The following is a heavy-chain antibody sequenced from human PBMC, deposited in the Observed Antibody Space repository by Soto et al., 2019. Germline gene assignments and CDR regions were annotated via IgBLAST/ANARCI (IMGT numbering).Heavy chain of an antibody. Sequence: VASVKVSCKASGYTFTSYYMHWVRQAPGQGLEWMGIINPSGGSTSYAQKFHGRVTMTRDTSTSTVYMELSSLRSEDTAVYYCARESRDIVVVVAANNWFDPWGQGTLVTVSS. CDR2: INPSGGST. D-gene: IGHD2-15*01. J-gene: IGHJ5*02. CDR3: ARESRDIVVVVAANNWFDP. CDR1: GYTFTSYY. V-gene: IGHV1-46*01.